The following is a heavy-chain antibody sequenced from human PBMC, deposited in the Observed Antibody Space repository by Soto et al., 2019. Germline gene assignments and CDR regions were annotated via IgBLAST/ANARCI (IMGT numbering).Heavy chain of an antibody. CDR1: GGSISGYY. J-gene: IGHJ4*02. D-gene: IGHD3-9*01. V-gene: IGHV4-59*12. CDR2: MYNTGST. Sequence: SETLSLTCTVSGGSISGYYWSWIRQPPGKGLEWIGYMYNTGSTNYNPSLKSRVTISVDTSKNQFSLKLTSVTAADTAVYYCARDKMTGLFDYWGQGTLVTVSS. CDR3: ARDKMTGLFDY.